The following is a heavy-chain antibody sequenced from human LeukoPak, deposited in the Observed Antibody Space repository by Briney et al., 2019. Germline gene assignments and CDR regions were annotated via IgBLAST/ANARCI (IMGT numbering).Heavy chain of an antibody. CDR2: ISGSGGST. V-gene: IGHV3-23*01. Sequence: PGGSLRLSCGASGFTFNTAWMTWVRQAPGKGLEGVSAISGSGGSTYYADSVKGRFTISRDNSKNTLYLQMNSLRAEDTAVYYCAKHAPPYDFWSGSYYYYYMDVWGKGTTVTVSS. J-gene: IGHJ6*03. CDR1: GFTFNTAW. D-gene: IGHD3-3*01. CDR3: AKHAPPYDFWSGSYYYYYMDV.